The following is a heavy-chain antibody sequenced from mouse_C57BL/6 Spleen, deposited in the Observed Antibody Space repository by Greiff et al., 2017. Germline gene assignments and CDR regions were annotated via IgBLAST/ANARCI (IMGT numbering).Heavy chain of an antibody. Sequence: VQLQQSGPGLVKPSQSLSLTCSVTGYSITSGYYWNWIRQFPGNKLEWMGYISYDGSNNYNPSLKNRISITRDTSKNQFFLKLNSVTTEDTATYYCARGWPYFDYWGQGTTLTVSS. CDR2: ISYDGSN. V-gene: IGHV3-6*01. D-gene: IGHD2-3*01. CDR3: ARGWPYFDY. J-gene: IGHJ2*01. CDR1: GYSITSGYY.